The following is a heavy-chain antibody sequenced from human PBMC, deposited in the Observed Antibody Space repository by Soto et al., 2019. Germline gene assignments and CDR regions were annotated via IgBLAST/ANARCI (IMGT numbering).Heavy chain of an antibody. D-gene: IGHD1-26*01. CDR2: ITGSGRDT. CDR3: ARGPDPWELSYYFDY. CDR1: GFTFRNNV. V-gene: IGHV3-23*01. Sequence: PGESLKISCAASGFTFRNNVLSWVRASPGKGLDLVSGITGSGRDTYYADSVKGRFTISRDNSKNTLYLQMNSLRAEDTAVYYCARGPDPWELSYYFDYWGQGTLVTVSS. J-gene: IGHJ4*02.